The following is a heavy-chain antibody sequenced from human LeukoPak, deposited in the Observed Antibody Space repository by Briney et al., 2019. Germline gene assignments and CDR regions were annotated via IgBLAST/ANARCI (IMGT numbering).Heavy chain of an antibody. V-gene: IGHV4-31*03. CDR1: GGSISSGGYY. J-gene: IGHJ4*02. D-gene: IGHD3-22*01. CDR3: ARGVIYDSSGYYEYYFDY. Sequence: PSQTLSLTCTVSGGSISSGGYYWSWIRQHPGKGLEWIGYIYYSGSTYYNPSLKSRVTISVDTSKNQFSLKLSSVTAADTAVYYCARGVIYDSSGYYEYYFDYWGQGTLVTVSS. CDR2: IYYSGST.